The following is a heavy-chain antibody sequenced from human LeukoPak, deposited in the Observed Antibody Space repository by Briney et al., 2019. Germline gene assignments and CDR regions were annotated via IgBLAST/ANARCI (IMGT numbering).Heavy chain of an antibody. V-gene: IGHV1-2*02. Sequence: GASVKVSCKASGYTFTGHYMHWVRQAPGQGLEWMGWMDPNSGATNYAQKFQGRVTMTRDTSISTAYMDLSSLTSDDTAVYYCARDKSQLRNWFDPWGQGTLVTVSS. CDR1: GYTFTGHY. CDR3: ARDKSQLRNWFDP. CDR2: MDPNSGAT. D-gene: IGHD2-2*01. J-gene: IGHJ5*02.